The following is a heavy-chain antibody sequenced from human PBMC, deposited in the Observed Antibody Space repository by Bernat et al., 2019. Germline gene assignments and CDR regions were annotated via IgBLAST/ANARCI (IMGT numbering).Heavy chain of an antibody. CDR2: ISYSGST. D-gene: IGHD6-6*01. V-gene: IGHV4-38-2*02. CDR3: ARLVSGYFDY. J-gene: IGHJ4*02. CDR1: GAYY. Sequence: QLQLQESGPGLVEPSETLSLTCTVSGAYYWGWIRQPPGKGLEWIATISYSGSTYYNPSLKSRVTVSLDTSRNQFSLRLNSVTAADTAVYYCARLVSGYFDYWGQGTLVTVSS.